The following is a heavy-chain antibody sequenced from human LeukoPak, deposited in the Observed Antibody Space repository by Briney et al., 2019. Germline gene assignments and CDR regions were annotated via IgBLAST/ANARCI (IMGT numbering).Heavy chain of an antibody. CDR1: GFTFTGNS. D-gene: IGHD2-15*01. CDR3: VRETGTIGYYMDV. J-gene: IGHJ6*03. CDR2: IHRDGGMT. Sequence: GGSLRLSCAASGFTFTGNSMHWVRHGPGKGLVWVARIHRDGGMTMYAASVEGRFTISRDNAKNTLYLQMNSLRAEDTAIYYCVRETGTIGYYMDVWGKGTTVTVSS. V-gene: IGHV3-74*03.